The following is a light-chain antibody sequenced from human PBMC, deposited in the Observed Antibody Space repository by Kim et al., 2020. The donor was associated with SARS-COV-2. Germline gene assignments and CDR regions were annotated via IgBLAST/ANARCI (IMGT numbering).Light chain of an antibody. J-gene: IGLJ2*01. CDR3: AAWDDSLNGYVV. CDR2: SNN. CDR1: SSNIGSHT. V-gene: IGLV1-44*01. Sequence: KVTISFSGSSSNIGSHTVNWCQQLPGTAPQTLLYSNNLRPSGVPARFSGSQSGTSASLAISGLQSEDEADYYWAAWDDSLNGYVVFGGGTQLTVL.